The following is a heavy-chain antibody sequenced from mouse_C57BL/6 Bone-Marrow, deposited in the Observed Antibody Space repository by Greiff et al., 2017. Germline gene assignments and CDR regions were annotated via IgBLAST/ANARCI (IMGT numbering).Heavy chain of an antibody. CDR3: AREVEYGNYGYFDV. J-gene: IGHJ1*03. CDR1: GYSFTDYN. CDR2: INPNYGTT. V-gene: IGHV1-39*01. D-gene: IGHD2-1*01. Sequence: VQLQQSGPELVKPGASVKISCKASGYSFTDYNMNWVKQSTGKSLEWIGVINPNYGTTSYNQKFKGKATLTVDQSSSTAYMQLNSLTSEDSAVYYCAREVEYGNYGYFDVWGTGTTVTVSA.